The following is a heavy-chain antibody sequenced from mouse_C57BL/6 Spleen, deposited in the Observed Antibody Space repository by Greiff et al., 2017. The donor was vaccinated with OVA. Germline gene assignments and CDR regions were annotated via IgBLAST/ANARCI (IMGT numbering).Heavy chain of an antibody. V-gene: IGHV5-17*01. J-gene: IGHJ1*03. CDR2: ISSGSSTI. Sequence: DVKLVESGGGLVKPGGSLKLSCAASGFTFSDYGMHWVRQAPEKGLEWVAYISSGSSTIYYAETVKGRFTLSIDNAKNTLFLQMPSLRSEDTAIYYCARLHWYFDVWGTGTTVTVSS. CDR3: ARLHWYFDV. CDR1: GFTFSDYG.